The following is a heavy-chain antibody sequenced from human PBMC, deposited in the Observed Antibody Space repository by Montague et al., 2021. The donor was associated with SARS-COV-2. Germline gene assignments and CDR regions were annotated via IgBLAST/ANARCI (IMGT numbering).Heavy chain of an antibody. CDR3: AKVHFGDYTWFDP. Sequence: SLRLSCAASGFTFSRYSMHWVRQAPGKGLEWVAVISYDGSNKYYADSVKGRFTISRDNSKSTLYLQMNSLRAEDTAVYYCAKVHFGDYTWFDPWGQGTLVTVSS. J-gene: IGHJ5*02. CDR1: GFTFSRYS. V-gene: IGHV3-30*18. CDR2: ISYDGSNK. D-gene: IGHD4-17*01.